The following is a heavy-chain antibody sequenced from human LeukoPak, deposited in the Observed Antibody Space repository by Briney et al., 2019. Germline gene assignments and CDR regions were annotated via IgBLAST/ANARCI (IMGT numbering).Heavy chain of an antibody. D-gene: IGHD4-17*01. J-gene: IGHJ4*01. CDR1: GGPIRGLY. CDR2: IYYSGST. Sequence: SETLSLTCTVSGGPIRGLYWSWIRQPPGKGLEWIGYIYYSGSTTYNPSLKSRVTISVDTSKNQFSLRLRSMIAADTALYYCARGYAYGDTGSFDYWGRGALVTVSS. V-gene: IGHV4-59*01. CDR3: ARGYAYGDTGSFDY.